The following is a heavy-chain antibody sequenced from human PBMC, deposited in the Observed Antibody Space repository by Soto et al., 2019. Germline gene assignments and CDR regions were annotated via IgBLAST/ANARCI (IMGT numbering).Heavy chain of an antibody. J-gene: IGHJ6*03. CDR3: VRDFGWYFRSGYMDV. CDR2: INEDSSYI. CDR1: GFSFISYS. V-gene: IGHV3-21*02. Sequence: EVQLVESGGGLVKPGGSLRLSCAASGFSFISYSMNWVRQAPGKGLEWVSSINEDSSYIYYAHSLRGRFTISRDNAKDSLYLQMNSLRAEDTAVYYGVRDFGWYFRSGYMDVWGDGATVTVSS. D-gene: IGHD3-3*01.